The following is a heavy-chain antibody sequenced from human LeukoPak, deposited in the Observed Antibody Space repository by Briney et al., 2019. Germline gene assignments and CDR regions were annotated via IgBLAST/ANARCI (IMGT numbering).Heavy chain of an antibody. Sequence: QPGGSLRLSCAASGFTFSSYGMHWVRQAPGKGLEWVAVISYDGSNKYYADSVKGRFTISRDNSKNTLYLQVNSLRAEDTAVYYRARDGSFWRGYPYYFDYWGQGTLVTASS. J-gene: IGHJ4*02. D-gene: IGHD3-3*01. CDR1: GFTFSSYG. CDR3: ARDGSFWRGYPYYFDY. CDR2: ISYDGSNK. V-gene: IGHV3-30*03.